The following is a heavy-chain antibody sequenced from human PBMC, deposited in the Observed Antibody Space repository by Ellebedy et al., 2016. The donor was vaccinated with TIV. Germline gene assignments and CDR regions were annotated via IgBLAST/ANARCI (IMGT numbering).Heavy chain of an antibody. Sequence: GGSLRLSXAASGFTFSSYAMHWVRQAPGKGLEWVAVISYDGSNKYYADSVKGRFTISRDNSKNTLYLQMNSLRAEDTAVYYCARDPWWELPYYFDYWGQGTLVTVSS. D-gene: IGHD1-26*01. V-gene: IGHV3-30-3*01. J-gene: IGHJ4*02. CDR1: GFTFSSYA. CDR2: ISYDGSNK. CDR3: ARDPWWELPYYFDY.